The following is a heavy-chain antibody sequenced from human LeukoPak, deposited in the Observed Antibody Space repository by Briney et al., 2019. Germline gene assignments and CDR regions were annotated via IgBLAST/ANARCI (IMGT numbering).Heavy chain of an antibody. Sequence: GGSLRLSCAASGFTFSSYSMNWVRQAPGKGLEWVSSISSSSYIYYADSVKGRFTISRDNAKNSLYLQMNSLRAEDTAVYYCARESLWFGELLGGWGQGTLVTVSS. CDR3: ARESLWFGELLGG. CDR2: ISSSSYI. V-gene: IGHV3-21*01. D-gene: IGHD3-10*01. J-gene: IGHJ4*02. CDR1: GFTFSSYS.